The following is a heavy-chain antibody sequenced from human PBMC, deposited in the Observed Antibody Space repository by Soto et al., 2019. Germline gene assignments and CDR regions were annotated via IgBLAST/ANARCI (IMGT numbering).Heavy chain of an antibody. J-gene: IGHJ2*01. CDR2: IIPIFGTA. Sequence: SVKVSCKASVGTYSSYAISWVRQAHKQGLEWMGGIIPIFGTANYAQKFQGRVTITADESTSTAYMELSSLRSEDTAVYYCARGPLPYDFWSGYRYWYFDLWGRGTLVTVSS. CDR3: ARGPLPYDFWSGYRYWYFDL. D-gene: IGHD3-3*01. CDR1: VGTYSSYA. V-gene: IGHV1-69*13.